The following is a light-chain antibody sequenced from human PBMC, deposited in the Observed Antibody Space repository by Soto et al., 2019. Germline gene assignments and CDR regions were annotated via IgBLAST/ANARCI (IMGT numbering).Light chain of an antibody. CDR3: HQHGGSPET. CDR1: QSVNNNY. CDR2: GAS. J-gene: IGKJ1*01. Sequence: EIVLTQSPGTLSLSPGERATLSCRASQSVNNNYLTWDQQKPGQAPRLLIFGASRRATGIPDRFIGSGSGTEFILTISRLEPDDFAIYHCHQHGGSPETFGQGTKVEIK. V-gene: IGKV3-20*01.